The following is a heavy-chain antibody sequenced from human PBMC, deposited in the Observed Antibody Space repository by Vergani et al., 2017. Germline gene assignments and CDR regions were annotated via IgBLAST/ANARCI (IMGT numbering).Heavy chain of an antibody. J-gene: IGHJ6*02. CDR2: TRNKANSYTT. CDR1: GFTFSDHY. D-gene: IGHD2-8*01. CDR3: ARANPYYYYGMDV. V-gene: IGHV3-72*01. Sequence: EVQLVESGGGLVKPGGSLRLSCAASGFTFSDHYMDWVRQAPGKGLEWVGRTRNKANSYTTEYAASVKGRFTISRDDSKNSLYLQMNSLKTEDTAVYYCARANPYYYYGMDVWGQGTTVTVSS.